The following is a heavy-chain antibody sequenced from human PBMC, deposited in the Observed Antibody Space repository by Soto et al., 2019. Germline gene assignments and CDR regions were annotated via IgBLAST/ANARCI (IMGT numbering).Heavy chain of an antibody. D-gene: IGHD5-18*01. Sequence: SETMSLTCTVSGGSISNAASSWSWIRQPPGKGLEWIGYIYPSGMPFYNPSLRSRVTISIDRSNDQFSLNLKSVTAADAAVYYCAREGVGYGLFDSWGQGTLVTVSS. J-gene: IGHJ4*02. CDR1: GGSISNAASS. V-gene: IGHV4-30-2*01. CDR3: AREGVGYGLFDS. CDR2: IYPSGMP.